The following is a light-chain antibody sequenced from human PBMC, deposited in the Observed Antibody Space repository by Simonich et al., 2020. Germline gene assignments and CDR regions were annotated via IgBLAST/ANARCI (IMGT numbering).Light chain of an antibody. CDR3: FSYAGSSTVV. J-gene: IGLJ2*01. CDR1: SSDVGGYNL. V-gene: IGLV2-23*01. Sequence: QSALTQPASVSGSPGQSIPISCTGTSSDVGGYNLVAWYQHHPGKAPKLMLYEGSKRPTGVSNRFSGSKSGNTASLTISGLQAEDEADYYCFSYAGSSTVVFGGGTKLTVL. CDR2: EGS.